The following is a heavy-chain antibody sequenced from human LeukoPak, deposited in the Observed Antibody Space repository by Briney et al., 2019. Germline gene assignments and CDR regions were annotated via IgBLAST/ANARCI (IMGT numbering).Heavy chain of an antibody. CDR1: GFTFSSYA. CDR3: AKGNGYSYGTALDY. Sequence: PGGSLRPSCAASGFTFSSYAMSWVRQAPGKGLEWVSAISGSGGSTYYADSVKGRFTISRDNSKNTLYLQMNSLRAEDTAVYYCAKGNGYSYGTALDYWGQGTLVTVSS. CDR2: ISGSGGST. V-gene: IGHV3-23*01. J-gene: IGHJ4*02. D-gene: IGHD5-18*01.